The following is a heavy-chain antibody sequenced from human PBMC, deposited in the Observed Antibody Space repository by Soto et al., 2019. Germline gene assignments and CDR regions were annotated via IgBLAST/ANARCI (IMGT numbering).Heavy chain of an antibody. CDR3: ARAVVHSGSYYSSVGWFDP. CDR1: GFTFSSYA. Sequence: GGSLRLSCAASGFTFSSYAMHWVRQAPGKGLEWVAVISYDGSNKYYADSVKGRFTISRDNSKNTLYLQMNSLRAEDTAVYYCARAVVHSGSYYSSVGWFDPWGQGTLVTVSS. V-gene: IGHV3-30-3*01. CDR2: ISYDGSNK. D-gene: IGHD1-26*01. J-gene: IGHJ5*02.